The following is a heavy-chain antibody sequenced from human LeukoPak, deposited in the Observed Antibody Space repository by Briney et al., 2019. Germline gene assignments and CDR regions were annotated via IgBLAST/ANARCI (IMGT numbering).Heavy chain of an antibody. CDR2: ISYDGSNK. D-gene: IGHD3-16*02. CDR1: GFTFSSYA. CDR3: ACLEITYRRNDY. V-gene: IGHV3-30*04. J-gene: IGHJ4*02. Sequence: GGSLRLSCAASGFTFSSYAMHWVRQAPGKGLEWVAVISYDGSNKYYADSVKGRFTISRDNSKNTLYLQMNSLRAEDTAVYYCACLEITYRRNDYWGQGTLVTVSS.